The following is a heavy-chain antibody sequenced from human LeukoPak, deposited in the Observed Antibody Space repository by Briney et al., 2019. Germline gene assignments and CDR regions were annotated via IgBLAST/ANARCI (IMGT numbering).Heavy chain of an antibody. D-gene: IGHD4-11*01. CDR3: ASGPQYYFDY. CDR2: IYYSGST. J-gene: IGHJ4*02. Sequence: TLSLTCTVSVGSIIICGYYWSWIRQPPGKGLEWIGYIYYSGSTYYNPSLKSRVTISVDTSKNQFSLKLSSVTAADTAVYYCASGPQYYFDYWGQGTLVTVSS. V-gene: IGHV4-31*03. CDR1: VGSIIICGYY.